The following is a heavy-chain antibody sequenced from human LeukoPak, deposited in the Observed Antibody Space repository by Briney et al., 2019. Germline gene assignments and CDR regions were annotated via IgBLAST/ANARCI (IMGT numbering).Heavy chain of an antibody. CDR1: GYTFISYG. D-gene: IGHD1-26*01. V-gene: IGHV1-18*01. CDR3: AREGGVGPTAPPDYYSYQMDV. CDR2: ISPYTTKT. J-gene: IGHJ6*03. Sequence: ASVKVSCKASGYTFISYGITWVRQAPGQGLEWMGWISPYTTKTNYAQSLQGRVTMTTDTSTSTAYMELRSLRSDDTAVYYCAREGGVGPTAPPDYYSYQMDVWGKGTTVTISS.